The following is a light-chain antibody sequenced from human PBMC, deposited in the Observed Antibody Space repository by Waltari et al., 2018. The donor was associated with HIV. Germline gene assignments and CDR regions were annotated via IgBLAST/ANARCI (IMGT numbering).Light chain of an antibody. CDR3: QQRSNWPPGST. V-gene: IGKV3-11*01. CDR2: DAS. Sequence: EIVLTQSPATLSLSPGESATLSCRASQSVSSYLAWYQQKPGQAPRLLIYDASNRATGIPARFSGSGSGTDFTLTISSLEPEDFAVYYCQQRSNWPPGSTFGGGTKVEIK. J-gene: IGKJ4*01. CDR1: QSVSSY.